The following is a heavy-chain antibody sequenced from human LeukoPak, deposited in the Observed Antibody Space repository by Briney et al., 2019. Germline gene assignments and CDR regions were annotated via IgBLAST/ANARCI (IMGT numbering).Heavy chain of an antibody. D-gene: IGHD3-22*01. J-gene: IGHJ4*02. CDR1: GFPFTRFY. CDR2: IGLSGSPL. CDR3: ARKDFSSGSFSY. V-gene: IGHV3-11*04. Sequence: GGSLRLSCAVSGFPFTRFYMSWIRQAPGKGLEWISYIGLSGSPLDYADSVRGRFTISRDNAKNSLYLEMNSLRAEATAVYYCARKDFSSGSFSYWGQGPLVTVSS.